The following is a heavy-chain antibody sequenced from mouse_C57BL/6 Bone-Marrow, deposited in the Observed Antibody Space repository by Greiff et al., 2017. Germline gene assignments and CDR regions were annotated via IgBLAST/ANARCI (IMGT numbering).Heavy chain of an antibody. Sequence: EVHLVESGGGLVQPGGSLKLSCAASGFTFSDYYMYWVRQTPEKRLEWVAYISNGGGSTYYPDTVKGRFTISRDNAKNTLYLQRSRLKSEDTAMYYGARLEGDYYGSRVDVDVWGTGTTVTVSS. D-gene: IGHD1-1*01. J-gene: IGHJ1*03. CDR2: ISNGGGST. CDR1: GFTFSDYY. CDR3: ARLEGDYYGSRVDVDV. V-gene: IGHV5-12*01.